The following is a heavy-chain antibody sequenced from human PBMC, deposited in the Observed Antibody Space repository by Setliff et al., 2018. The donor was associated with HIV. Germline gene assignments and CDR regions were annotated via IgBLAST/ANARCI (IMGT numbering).Heavy chain of an antibody. V-gene: IGHV1-18*01. J-gene: IGHJ6*02. CDR2: ISTYSDET. D-gene: IGHD6-19*01. CDR3: ARLGSGWSDSYYYAMDV. CDR1: GDSLSNYV. Sequence: ASVKVSCKASGDSLSNYVITWVRRAPGQGLEWMGWISTYSDETSSSQNLQGRLTMTTDTSTGTAYMELRSLRSDDTAVYYCARLGSGWSDSYYYAMDVWGQGTTVTVSS.